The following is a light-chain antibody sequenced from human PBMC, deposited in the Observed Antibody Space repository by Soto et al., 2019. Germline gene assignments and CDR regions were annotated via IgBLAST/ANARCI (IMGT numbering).Light chain of an antibody. CDR2: DAT. CDR1: QSVSSNY. CDR3: QQYRYSPGLA. V-gene: IGKV3-20*01. Sequence: EIVLTQSPGTLSLSPGERATLSCRASQSVSSNYLAWYQQKSGQAPRLLIYDATSRATDVPDRFSGSGSGTDFTLTISRLEPEDFAVYYCQQYRYSPGLAVGGGSKVEI. J-gene: IGKJ4*01.